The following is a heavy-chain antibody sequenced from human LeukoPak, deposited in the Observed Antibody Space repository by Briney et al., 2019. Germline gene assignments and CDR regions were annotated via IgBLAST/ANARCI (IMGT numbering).Heavy chain of an antibody. D-gene: IGHD1-26*01. CDR1: GFTFSSYA. CDR2: ISGSRGST. CDR3: AKFDAEYTGSYSYYYYMDV. V-gene: IGHV3-23*01. J-gene: IGHJ6*03. Sequence: PGGSLRLSCAASGFTFSSYAMSWVRQAPGKGLEWVSAISGSRGSTYYTDSVKGRFTISRDNSKNTLYLQMNSLRAEDTAVYYCAKFDAEYTGSYSYYYYMDVWGKGTTATVSS.